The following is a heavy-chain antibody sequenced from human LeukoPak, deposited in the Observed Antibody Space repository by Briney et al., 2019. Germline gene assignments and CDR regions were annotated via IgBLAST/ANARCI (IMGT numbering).Heavy chain of an antibody. CDR2: IRYDGSVK. Sequence: PGGSLRFSCAASGFTLSDYGMHWVRQAPGKGLEWVTFIRYDGSVKYYADSVKGRFTISRDNSKKTLYLQMNSLRAEDTAVYYCAKVPVYDSTAGDGYWGQGALVTVSS. V-gene: IGHV3-30*02. D-gene: IGHD3-22*01. CDR3: AKVPVYDSTAGDGY. J-gene: IGHJ4*02. CDR1: GFTLSDYG.